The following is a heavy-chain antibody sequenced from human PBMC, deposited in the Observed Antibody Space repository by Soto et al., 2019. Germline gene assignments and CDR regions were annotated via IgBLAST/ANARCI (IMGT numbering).Heavy chain of an antibody. CDR2: ISGSGGST. V-gene: IGHV3-23*01. CDR3: AKDLEGGASFDY. D-gene: IGHD1-26*01. J-gene: IGHJ4*02. Sequence: GGSLRLSCAASGFTFSSYAMSWVRQAPGKGLEWVSAISGSGGSTYYAYSVKGRFTIPRDNSKNTLYLQMNSLRAEDTAVYYCAKDLEGGASFDYWGQGTLVTVSS. CDR1: GFTFSSYA.